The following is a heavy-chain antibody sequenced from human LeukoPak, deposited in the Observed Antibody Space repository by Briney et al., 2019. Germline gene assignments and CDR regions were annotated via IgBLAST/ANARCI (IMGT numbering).Heavy chain of an antibody. CDR1: GFTVSSNY. V-gene: IGHV3-66*01. CDR2: IYSGGST. D-gene: IGHD3-22*01. Sequence: QAGGSLRLSCAASGFTVSSNYMSWVRQAPGKGLEWVSVIYSGGSTYYADSVKGRFTISRDNSKNTLCLQMNSLRAEDTAVYYCARDKGPARYYDSSGYGLDYWSQGTLVTVSS. CDR3: ARDKGPARYYDSSGYGLDY. J-gene: IGHJ4*02.